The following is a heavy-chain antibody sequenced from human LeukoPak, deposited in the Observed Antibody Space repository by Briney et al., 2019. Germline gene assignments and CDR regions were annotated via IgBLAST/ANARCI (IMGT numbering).Heavy chain of an antibody. J-gene: IGHJ4*02. D-gene: IGHD5-24*01. V-gene: IGHV4-39*01. CDR3: MRHEEEDGYNAKPFDF. CDR2: IYYSGKT. CDR1: GGSIRNSSHY. Sequence: SQTLSLTCTVSGGSIRNSSHYWGWVRQPPGKGLEWLGTIYYSGKTYYSPSLKSRVTISVGTSKNQFSLRLSSVTAADTAVYFCMRHEEEDGYNAKPFDFWGQGTLVTVSS.